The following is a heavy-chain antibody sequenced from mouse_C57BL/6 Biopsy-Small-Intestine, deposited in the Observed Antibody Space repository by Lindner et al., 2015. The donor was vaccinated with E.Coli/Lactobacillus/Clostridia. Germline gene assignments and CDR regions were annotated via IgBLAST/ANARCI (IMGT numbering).Heavy chain of an antibody. CDR1: GFTFSNYA. V-gene: IGHV5-9*04. D-gene: IGHD2-3*01. Sequence: VQLQESGGGLVKPGGSLKLSCAASGFTFSNYAMSWVRQTPEKRLEWVAAINGDVGKTYYPDTVKDRFTISRDNAKNTLYLQMSSLRSEDTAMYYCARRPYDGYYMDYWGQGTSVTVSS. CDR2: INGDVGKT. J-gene: IGHJ4*01. CDR3: ARRPYDGYYMDY.